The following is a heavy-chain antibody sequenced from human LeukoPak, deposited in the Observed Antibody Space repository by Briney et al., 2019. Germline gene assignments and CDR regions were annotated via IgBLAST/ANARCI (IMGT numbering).Heavy chain of an antibody. D-gene: IGHD5-24*01. J-gene: IGHJ4*02. Sequence: ASVKVSCKASGYTFTSYGISWVRQAPGQGLEWMGWISAYNGNTNYAQKLQGRVTMTTDTSTSTAYMELRSLRSDDAAVYYCARGPRRLPFMGWHDGDKDYWGQGTLVTVSS. CDR1: GYTFTSYG. CDR2: ISAYNGNT. V-gene: IGHV1-18*01. CDR3: ARGPRRLPFMGWHDGDKDY.